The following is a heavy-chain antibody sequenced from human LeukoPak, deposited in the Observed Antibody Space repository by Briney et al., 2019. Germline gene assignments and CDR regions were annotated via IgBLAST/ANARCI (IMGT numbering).Heavy chain of an antibody. Sequence: GGSLRLSCAASGFTFSSYWMHWVRQAPGKGLVWVSRINSDGSSTSYADSVKGRFTISRDNAKNTLYLQMNSLRAEDTAVYYCAREGLRLGALSLYIDSWGQGTLVTVSS. CDR1: GFTFSSYW. J-gene: IGHJ4*02. D-gene: IGHD3-16*02. V-gene: IGHV3-74*01. CDR3: AREGLRLGALSLYIDS. CDR2: INSDGSST.